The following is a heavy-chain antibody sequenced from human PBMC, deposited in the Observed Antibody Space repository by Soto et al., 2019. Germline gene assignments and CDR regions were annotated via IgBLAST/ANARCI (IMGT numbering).Heavy chain of an antibody. V-gene: IGHV1-58*02. Sequence: QIQLVQFGPEVKKPGTPVKVSCKASGFTFSSSGIHWVRQARGQRLEWIGWIVVGSGNTNYAQKFQERVTITRDVATNTDYMELTSLRSEDTAVYYCAADLPPTDPNNWFEPWGQGTLVTVSS. CDR1: GFTFSSSG. D-gene: IGHD1-1*01. J-gene: IGHJ5*02. CDR3: AADLPPTDPNNWFEP. CDR2: IVVGSGNT.